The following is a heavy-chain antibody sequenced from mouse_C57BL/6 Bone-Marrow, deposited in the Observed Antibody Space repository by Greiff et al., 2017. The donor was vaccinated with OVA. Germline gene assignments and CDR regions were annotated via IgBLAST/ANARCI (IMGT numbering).Heavy chain of an antibody. Sequence: EVHLVESGGGLVKPGGSLKLSCAASGFTFSDYGMHWVRQAPEKGLEWVAYISSGSSTIYYADTVKGRFTISRDNAKNTLFLQMTSLRSEDTAMYYCGRGGYVGVYDMDDWGQGTSVTVSS. J-gene: IGHJ4*01. CDR3: GRGGYVGVYDMDD. CDR1: GFTFSDYG. V-gene: IGHV5-17*01. D-gene: IGHD2-14*01. CDR2: ISSGSSTI.